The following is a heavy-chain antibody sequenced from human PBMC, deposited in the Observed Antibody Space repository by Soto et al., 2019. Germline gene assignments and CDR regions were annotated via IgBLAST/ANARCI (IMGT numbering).Heavy chain of an antibody. CDR2: IIPIFGTA. V-gene: IGHV1-69*12. Sequence: QVQLVQSGAEVKKPGSSVKVSCKASGGTFSSYAISWVRQAPGQGLEWMGGIIPIFGTANYAQKFQGRVTITAVECTSTAYMELSSLRSEDTGVYYWARGSRDDFWSGYYLDGFDPWGQGTLVTVSS. J-gene: IGHJ5*02. CDR1: GGTFSSYA. D-gene: IGHD3-3*01. CDR3: ARGSRDDFWSGYYLDGFDP.